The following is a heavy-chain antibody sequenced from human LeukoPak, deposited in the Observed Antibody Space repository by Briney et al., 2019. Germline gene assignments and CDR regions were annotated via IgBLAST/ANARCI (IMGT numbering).Heavy chain of an antibody. Sequence: GGSLRLSCAASGFTVSSNYMSWVRQAPGKGLEWVSVIYSGGSTYYADSVKGRFTISRDNSKNTLYPQMNSLRAEDTAVYYCASITMVRGVLGWFDPWGQGTLVTVSS. CDR3: ASITMVRGVLGWFDP. J-gene: IGHJ5*02. CDR2: IYSGGST. CDR1: GFTVSSNY. D-gene: IGHD3-10*01. V-gene: IGHV3-66*01.